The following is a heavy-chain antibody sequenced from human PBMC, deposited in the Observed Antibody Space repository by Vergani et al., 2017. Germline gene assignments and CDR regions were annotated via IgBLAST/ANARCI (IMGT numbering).Heavy chain of an antibody. CDR1: GGPISSSSYY. CDR2: IYTSGST. V-gene: IGHV4-39*07. Sequence: QLQLQESGPGLVKPSETLSLTCTVSGGPISSSSYYWGGIRQPPGKGLEWIGSIYTSGSTNYNPSLKSRVTISIDTSKNQFSLKLSSVTAADTAVYYCARAVYGSHYMDVWGKGTTVTVSS. J-gene: IGHJ6*03. CDR3: ARAVYGSHYMDV. D-gene: IGHD3-10*01.